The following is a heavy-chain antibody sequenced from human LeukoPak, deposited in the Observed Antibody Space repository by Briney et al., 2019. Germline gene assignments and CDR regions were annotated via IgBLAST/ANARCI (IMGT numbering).Heavy chain of an antibody. CDR3: ARDQDAFSSSSPYY. V-gene: IGHV1-69*05. CDR2: IIPIFGTA. D-gene: IGHD6-6*01. CDR1: GGTLRRYA. Sequence: SLKVSCKASGGTLRRYAISWVRQAPGQGLEWMGRIIPIFGTANYAQKFQGRVTITTDESTSTAYMELSSLRSEDTAVYYCARDQDAFSSSSPYYWGQGTLVTASS. J-gene: IGHJ4*02.